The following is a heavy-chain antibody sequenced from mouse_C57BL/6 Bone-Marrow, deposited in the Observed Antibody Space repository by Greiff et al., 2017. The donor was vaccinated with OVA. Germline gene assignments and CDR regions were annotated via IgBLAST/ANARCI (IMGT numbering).Heavy chain of an antibody. D-gene: IGHD2-1*01. CDR3: ARCNKYYFDY. J-gene: IGHJ2*01. CDR1: GYTFTSYW. V-gene: IGHV1-7*01. Sequence: QVHVKQSGAELAKPGASVKLSCKASGYTFTSYWMHWVKQRPGQGLEWIGYINPSSGYTKYNQKFKDKATLTADNSSSTAYMQLSSLTYEDSAVYYCARCNKYYFDYWGQGTTLTVSS. CDR2: INPSSGYT.